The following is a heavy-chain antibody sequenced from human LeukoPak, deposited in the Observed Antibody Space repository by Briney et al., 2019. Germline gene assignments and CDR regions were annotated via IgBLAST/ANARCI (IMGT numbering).Heavy chain of an antibody. J-gene: IGHJ4*02. Sequence: GGSLRLSCAASGFTFSSYWMHWVRQAPGKGLVWVSRIDSDGNDTIYADSVKGRFTISRDNAKNTLYLQMNSLRAEDTAVYYCTRGYVGIDYWGQGTLVTVSS. V-gene: IGHV3-74*01. CDR2: IDSDGNDT. D-gene: IGHD5-12*01. CDR1: GFTFSSYW. CDR3: TRGYVGIDY.